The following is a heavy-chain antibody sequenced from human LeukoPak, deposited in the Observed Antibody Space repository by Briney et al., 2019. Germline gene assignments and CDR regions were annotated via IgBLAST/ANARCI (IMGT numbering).Heavy chain of an antibody. CDR1: GGSISSYY. CDR2: THYSGTT. D-gene: IGHD2-2*01. CDR3: IADCSSTSCYGQRDY. Sequence: SETLSLTCTVSGGSISSYYWSWIRQPPEKGLEWIGYTHYSGTTNYNPSLKSRVSISIDTSKSQFSLKLSSVTAADTAVYYCIADCSSTSCYGQRDYWGQGTLVTVSS. J-gene: IGHJ4*02. V-gene: IGHV4-59*12.